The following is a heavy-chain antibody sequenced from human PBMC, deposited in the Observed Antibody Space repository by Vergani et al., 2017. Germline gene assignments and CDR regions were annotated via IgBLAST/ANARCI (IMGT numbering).Heavy chain of an antibody. J-gene: IGHJ4*02. CDR2: VYFTGST. CDR1: GVSINSRYY. CDR3: ARAEFSTNFYGQSYYLDY. V-gene: IGHV4-4*07. Sequence: QVQLQESGPGLVKPPGTLSLTCAVSGVSINSRYYWTWVRQPAGKGLQWLGRVYFTGSTNYNPSLRSRLSLSIDTSLNEFSLKLHSVSADDSAMYFCARAEFSTNFYGQSYYLDYWGQGIPVTVSS. D-gene: IGHD6-6*01.